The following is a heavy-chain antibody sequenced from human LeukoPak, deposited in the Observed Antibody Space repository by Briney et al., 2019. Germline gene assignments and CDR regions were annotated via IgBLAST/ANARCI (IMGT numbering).Heavy chain of an antibody. CDR2: IYYSGST. V-gene: IGHV4-59*12. CDR3: ARRLRLLWFGELSKGAFDI. J-gene: IGHJ3*02. D-gene: IGHD3-10*01. CDR1: GGSISSYY. Sequence: RPSETLSLTRTVSGGSISSYYWSWIRQPPGKGLEWIGYIYYSGSTNYNPSLKSRVTISVDTSKNQFSLKLSSVTAADTAVYYCARRLRLLWFGELSKGAFDIWGQGTMVTVSS.